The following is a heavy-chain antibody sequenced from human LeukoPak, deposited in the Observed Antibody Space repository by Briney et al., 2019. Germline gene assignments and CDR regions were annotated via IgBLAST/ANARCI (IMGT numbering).Heavy chain of an antibody. V-gene: IGHV3-33*08. CDR3: ARAVGPFDF. CDR2: IWGDGSIK. Sequence: GGSLRLSCEASGFTFSSYWMHWVRQAPGKGLEWVAVIWGDGSIKYYGDSVKGRFTISRDNSNNMLYLQMNSLRGEDTAVYYCARAVGPFDFWGQGTMLIVSS. CDR1: GFTFSSYW. J-gene: IGHJ3*01.